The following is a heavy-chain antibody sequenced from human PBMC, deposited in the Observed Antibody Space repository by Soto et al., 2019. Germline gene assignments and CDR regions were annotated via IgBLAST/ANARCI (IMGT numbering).Heavy chain of an antibody. V-gene: IGHV1-2*02. CDR3: ARDLAKGGGSAGFDY. CDR1: GYTFTVYY. Sequence: QVQLVQSGAEVKKPGASVNVSCKASGYTFTVYYMHWVRQAPGQGLEWMGWINPQSGGTMYPQKFQGRVTMTWDTSISTAYMALTRLRSDDTAVYYCARDLAKGGGSAGFDYWGQGTLVNVSS. J-gene: IGHJ4*02. D-gene: IGHD1-26*01. CDR2: INPQSGGT.